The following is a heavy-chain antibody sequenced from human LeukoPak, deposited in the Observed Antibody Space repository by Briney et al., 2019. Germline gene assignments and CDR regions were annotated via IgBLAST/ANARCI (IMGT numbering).Heavy chain of an antibody. CDR3: ARERWNSEAFDI. CDR2: LNGDGSST. Sequence: PGGSLRLSCAASGFSFSSYWMHWVHQAPGKGLEWVSRLNGDGSSTSYLDSVRGRLTISRDNTKNTLYLHMNSLRAEDTGVYYCARERWNSEAFDIWGQGTVVTVSS. CDR1: GFSFSSYW. J-gene: IGHJ3*02. V-gene: IGHV3-74*01. D-gene: IGHD1-7*01.